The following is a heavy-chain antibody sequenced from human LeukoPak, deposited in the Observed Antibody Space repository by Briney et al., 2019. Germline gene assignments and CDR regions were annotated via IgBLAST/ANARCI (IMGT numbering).Heavy chain of an antibody. CDR3: ARDVPWGGSKYFDY. CDR1: GFTFSSYG. CDR2: VWYDGSNK. J-gene: IGHJ4*02. D-gene: IGHD3-16*01. V-gene: IGHV3-30*19. Sequence: GGSLRLSCAASGFTFSSYGMHWVRQAPGKGLEWVAAVWYDGSNKYYADSVKGRFTISKDNSKNTLYLQMNSLRAEDTAVYYCARDVPWGGSKYFDYWGQGTLVTVSS.